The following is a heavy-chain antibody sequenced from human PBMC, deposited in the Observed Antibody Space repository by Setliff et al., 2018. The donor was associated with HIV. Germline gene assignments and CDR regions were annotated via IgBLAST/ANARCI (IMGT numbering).Heavy chain of an antibody. Sequence: PSETLSLTCTVSGGSLIGYYWSWIRQSPGKGLEWIGSIYYTEITNYNPSLKSRVTISVDTSKNQFSLKLTSLTAADTAVYFCARVTYFYYYYMDVWGKGTTVTVSS. V-gene: IGHV4-59*12. J-gene: IGHJ6*03. CDR3: ARVTYFYYYYMDV. CDR1: GGSLIGYY. CDR2: IYYTEIT.